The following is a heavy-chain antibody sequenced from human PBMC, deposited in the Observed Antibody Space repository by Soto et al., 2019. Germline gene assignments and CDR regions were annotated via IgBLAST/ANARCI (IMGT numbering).Heavy chain of an antibody. Sequence: GASVKVSFKASGYTFTSYAIHWVRQAPGQRLEWMGWINAGNGNTKYSQKFRGRVTITRDTSASTAYMELSSLRSQDTAVYYCARVLGVAKGDYWGQGTLVTVSS. D-gene: IGHD3-3*01. V-gene: IGHV1-3*01. CDR3: ARVLGVAKGDY. CDR2: INAGNGNT. J-gene: IGHJ4*02. CDR1: GYTFTSYA.